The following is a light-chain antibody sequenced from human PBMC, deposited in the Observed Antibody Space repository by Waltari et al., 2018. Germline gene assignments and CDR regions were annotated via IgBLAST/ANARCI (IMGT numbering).Light chain of an antibody. CDR3: AAWDDSLSGWV. J-gene: IGLJ3*02. CDR2: KNN. V-gene: IGLV1-47*01. Sequence: QSVLSQPPSASGTPGQRVTISCSGSSSKIGGNYLYWYQQLPGTAPKLLIYKNNQRPSGVPDRFSGSKSGSSVSLAISGLRSEDEADYYCAAWDDSLSGWVFGGVTKVTVL. CDR1: SSKIGGNY.